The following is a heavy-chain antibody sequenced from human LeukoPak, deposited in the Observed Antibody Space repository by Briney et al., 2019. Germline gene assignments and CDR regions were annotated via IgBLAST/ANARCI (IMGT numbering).Heavy chain of an antibody. V-gene: IGHV4-38-2*02. J-gene: IGHJ4*02. CDR1: GYSISSGYC. D-gene: IGHD3-9*01. CDR2: IYHSGST. Sequence: SETLSLTCTVSGYSISSGYCWGWIRQPPGKGLEWIGSIYHSGSTYYNPSLKSRVTISVDTSKNQFSLKLSSVTAADTAVYYCARFDYDILTGSTKFDYWGQGTLVTVSS. CDR3: ARFDYDILTGSTKFDY.